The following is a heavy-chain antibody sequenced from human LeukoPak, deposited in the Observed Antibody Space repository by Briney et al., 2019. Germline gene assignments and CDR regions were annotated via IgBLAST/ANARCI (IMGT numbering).Heavy chain of an antibody. Sequence: GGSPRLSCAASGFTFSSYGMHRVRQAPGKGLEWVAVISYDGSNKYYADSVKGRFTISRDNSKNTLYLEMNSLRAEDTAVYYCAKVIVATIGFDYWGQGTLVTVSS. CDR2: ISYDGSNK. CDR3: AKVIVATIGFDY. D-gene: IGHD5-12*01. CDR1: GFTFSSYG. J-gene: IGHJ4*02. V-gene: IGHV3-30*18.